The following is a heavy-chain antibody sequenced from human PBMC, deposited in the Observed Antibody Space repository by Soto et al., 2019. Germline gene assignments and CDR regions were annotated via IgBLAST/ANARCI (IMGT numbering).Heavy chain of an antibody. Sequence: SVKVSCKASGGTFSSYAISWVRQAPGQGLEWMGGIIPIFGTANYAQKFQGRVTITADESTSTAYMELSSLRSEDTAVYYCATDLITMVRGLPIGYFDYWGQGTLVTVSS. D-gene: IGHD3-10*01. V-gene: IGHV1-69*13. CDR3: ATDLITMVRGLPIGYFDY. J-gene: IGHJ4*02. CDR1: GGTFSSYA. CDR2: IIPIFGTA.